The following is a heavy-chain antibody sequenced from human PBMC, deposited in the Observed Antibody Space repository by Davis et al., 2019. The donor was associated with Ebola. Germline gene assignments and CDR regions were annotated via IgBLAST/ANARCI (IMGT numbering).Heavy chain of an antibody. Sequence: PGGSLRPSCLPSGFTFSNHAMHWVRQVPGKGLEWVAVTSHNERERFYGESVQGRFTISRDNSENVLYLQMDSLRPDDTAIYFCARALHDEVLDYWGQGTPVTVSS. CDR2: TSHNERER. D-gene: IGHD1-1*01. V-gene: IGHV3-30*04. CDR1: GFTFSNHA. J-gene: IGHJ4*02. CDR3: ARALHDEVLDY.